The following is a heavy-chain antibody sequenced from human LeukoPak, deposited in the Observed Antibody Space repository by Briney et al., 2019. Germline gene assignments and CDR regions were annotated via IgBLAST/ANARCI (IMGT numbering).Heavy chain of an antibody. J-gene: IGHJ5*02. Sequence: ASVKVSCKASGYTFTSYDINWVRQATGQGLEWMGWMNPNSGNTGYAQKFQGRVTITRNTSISTAYMELSSLGSEDTAVYYCARGGNVDDYGDQRPYDWFDPWGQGTLVTVSS. CDR2: MNPNSGNT. V-gene: IGHV1-8*03. D-gene: IGHD4-17*01. CDR1: GYTFTSYD. CDR3: ARGGNVDDYGDQRPYDWFDP.